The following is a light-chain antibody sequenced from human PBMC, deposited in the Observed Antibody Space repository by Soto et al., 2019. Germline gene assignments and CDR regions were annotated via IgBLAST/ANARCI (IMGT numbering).Light chain of an antibody. CDR1: QTITRW. CDR2: DAS. J-gene: IGKJ1*01. Sequence: DIQMTQSPSTLSACVGDRVTIACRANQTITRWLAWYQQKPGKAPKLLIFDASTLESGVLSRFSGSGYGTEFTLTISSLQPEDFATYYCQRYHTFWTFGQGTTVEVK. V-gene: IGKV1-5*01. CDR3: QRYHTFWT.